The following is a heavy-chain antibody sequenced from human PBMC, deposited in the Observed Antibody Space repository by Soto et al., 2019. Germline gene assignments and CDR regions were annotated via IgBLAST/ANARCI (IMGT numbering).Heavy chain of an antibody. Sequence: QVHLVQSGAEVKQPGSSVKVSCKASGGTFSSYTINWVRQAPGQGLEWMGRIIPVVDIANYAQKFQGRVTITADKSTSTAYMELSSLRSEDTAVYYCARDHGGPTENWGQGTLVTVSS. CDR2: IIPVVDIA. CDR3: ARDHGGPTEN. CDR1: GGTFSSYT. V-gene: IGHV1-69*08. J-gene: IGHJ4*02.